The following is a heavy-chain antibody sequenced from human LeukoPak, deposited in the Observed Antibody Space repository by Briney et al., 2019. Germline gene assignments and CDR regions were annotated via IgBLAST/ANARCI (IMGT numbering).Heavy chain of an antibody. Sequence: ASVKVSCKASGYTFTSYDINWVRQATGQGLEWMGWMNPNSGNTGYAQKFQGRVTMTRNTSISTAYMELSSLRAEDTALYYCAREKDLYGSITFDYWGQGTLVTVSS. J-gene: IGHJ4*02. CDR3: AREKDLYGSITFDY. CDR2: MNPNSGNT. CDR1: GYTFTSYD. V-gene: IGHV1-8*01. D-gene: IGHD3-10*01.